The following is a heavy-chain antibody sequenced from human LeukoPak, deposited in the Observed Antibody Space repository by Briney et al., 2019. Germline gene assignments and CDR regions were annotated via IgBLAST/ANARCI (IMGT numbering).Heavy chain of an antibody. CDR2: IYYSGIT. D-gene: IGHD4-17*01. V-gene: IGHV4-59*12. CDR3: ARGTMTTVTYYFDY. Sequence: SETLSLTCTVSGDSISSYYWSWIRQPPGKGLEWIAYIYYSGITNYNPSLKSRVTISVDTSKNQFSLKLSSVTAADTAVYYCARGTMTTVTYYFDYWGQGTLVTVSS. CDR1: GDSISSYY. J-gene: IGHJ4*02.